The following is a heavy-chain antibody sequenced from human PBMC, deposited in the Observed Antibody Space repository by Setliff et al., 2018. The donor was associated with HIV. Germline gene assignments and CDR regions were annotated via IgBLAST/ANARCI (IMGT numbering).Heavy chain of an antibody. J-gene: IGHJ6*02. V-gene: IGHV3-74*01. Sequence: GGSLRLSCAVSGFTFSDYSMHWVRQAPGKGLVWVSRINSDGGSTNYADSVKGRFTISRDNAKNTLYLQMNSLRAEDTAVYYCARDQVVSHYYYYYGMDVWGQGTTVTVSS. D-gene: IGHD2-15*01. CDR3: ARDQVVSHYYYYYGMDV. CDR1: GFTFSDYS. CDR2: INSDGGST.